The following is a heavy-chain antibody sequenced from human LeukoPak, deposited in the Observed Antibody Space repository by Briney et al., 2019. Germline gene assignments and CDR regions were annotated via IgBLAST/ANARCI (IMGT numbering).Heavy chain of an antibody. CDR3: ARGDYYGSPKVVAA. CDR2: INPNSGGT. D-gene: IGHD3-10*01. CDR1: GYTFTGYY. V-gene: IGHV1-2*02. J-gene: IGHJ5*02. Sequence: ASVKVSCKASGYTFTGYYMHRVRQAPGQGLEWMGWINPNSGGTNYSQKFQGRVIMTRDTSISTAYMELSRLRSDDTAVFYCARGDYYGSPKVVAAWGQGTLVTVSS.